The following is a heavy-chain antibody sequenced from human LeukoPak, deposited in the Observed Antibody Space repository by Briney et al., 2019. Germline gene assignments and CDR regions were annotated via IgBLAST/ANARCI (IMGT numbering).Heavy chain of an antibody. CDR1: GFTFNNYA. D-gene: IGHD3-22*01. Sequence: GGSLRLSCATSGFTFNNYAMSWVRQAPGKGLEWVATIRGYGGDTEYADSVKGRCAISRDNSENTLSLQMISLRVEDTALYYCATRYYYDSSGYYYPYWDYYYMDVWGKGTTVTVSS. CDR3: ATRYYYDSSGYYYPYWDYYYMDV. V-gene: IGHV3-23*01. CDR2: IRGYGGDT. J-gene: IGHJ6*03.